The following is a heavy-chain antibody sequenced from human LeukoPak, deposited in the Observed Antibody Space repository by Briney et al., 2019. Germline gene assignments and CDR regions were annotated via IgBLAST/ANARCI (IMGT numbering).Heavy chain of an antibody. CDR1: GGTFSSYA. D-gene: IGHD4-17*01. V-gene: IGHV1-69*05. J-gene: IGHJ3*02. CDR3: ARVGEGTTVTTFFRVLDI. CDR2: IIPIFGTA. Sequence: SVKVSCKASGGTFSSYAISWVRQAPGQGLEWMGGIIPIFGTANYAQKFQGRVTITTDESTSTAYMELSSLRSEDTAVYYCARVGEGTTVTTFFRVLDIWGQGTMVTVSS.